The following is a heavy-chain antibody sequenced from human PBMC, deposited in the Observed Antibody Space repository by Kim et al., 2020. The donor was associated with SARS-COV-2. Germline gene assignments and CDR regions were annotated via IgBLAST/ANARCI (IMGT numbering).Heavy chain of an antibody. CDR2: ITASSAST. V-gene: IGHV3-23*01. J-gene: IGHJ4*02. Sequence: GGSLRLSCAASGFTFSSYAMTWVRQTPGKGLEWVSVITASSASTYYADSVKGRFTISRDNSKNTVYLQMNTLRVEDTAVYYCAKPSGSSLKYYFDYWGQG. D-gene: IGHD6-13*01. CDR1: GFTFSSYA. CDR3: AKPSGSSLKYYFDY.